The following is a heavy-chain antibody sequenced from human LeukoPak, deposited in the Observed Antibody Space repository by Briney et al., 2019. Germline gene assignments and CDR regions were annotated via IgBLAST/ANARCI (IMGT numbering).Heavy chain of an antibody. CDR3: ARAGYCSGGDCYSTIDY. D-gene: IGHD2-15*01. CDR2: VFYSGCT. J-gene: IGHJ4*02. Sequence: TVSGGAGRSCRSRWTRYRQHKGKGLEWIGYVFYSGCTNYNPSLKRRVTISLDTSTNQLSLKLTSVTAADTAVYYCARAGYCSGGDCYSTIDYWGQGTLVTDSS. V-gene: IGHV4-61*01. CDR1: GGAGRSCRSR.